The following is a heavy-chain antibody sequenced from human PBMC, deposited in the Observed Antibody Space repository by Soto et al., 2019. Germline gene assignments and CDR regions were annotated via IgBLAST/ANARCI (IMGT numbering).Heavy chain of an antibody. CDR1: GGSISSYY. CDR2: VYFSGST. CDR3: ARASASSMLRGVIIN. D-gene: IGHD3-10*01. J-gene: IGHJ4*02. Sequence: PSETLSLTCTISGGSISSYYWSWIRQTPGKGLEWIGYVYFSGSTNYNPSLKSRVLISIDTSRNQFSLKLNSVTAADTALYYCARASASSMLRGVIINWGQGTLVTVSS. V-gene: IGHV4-59*01.